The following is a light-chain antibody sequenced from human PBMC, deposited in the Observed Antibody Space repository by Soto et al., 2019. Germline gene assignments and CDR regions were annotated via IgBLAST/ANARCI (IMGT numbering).Light chain of an antibody. CDR1: QSVSNNY. V-gene: IGKV3D-20*02. Sequence: EIVLTQSPGTLSLSPGERATLSCRASQSVSNNYLAWYQQKPGQAPRLLIYDASNRATGIPARFSGSGSGTDFTLTISSLEPEDFAVYYCQQRNWPGLTFGGGTKVDIK. CDR2: DAS. CDR3: QQRNWPGLT. J-gene: IGKJ4*01.